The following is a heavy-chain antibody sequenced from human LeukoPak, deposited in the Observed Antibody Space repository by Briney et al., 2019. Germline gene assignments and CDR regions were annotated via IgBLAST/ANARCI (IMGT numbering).Heavy chain of an antibody. V-gene: IGHV3-74*01. D-gene: IGHD6-19*01. CDR1: GFTFSSYW. J-gene: IGHJ4*02. Sequence: GGSLRLSRAASGFTFSSYWMHWVRQAPGKGLVWVSRINSDGSSTSYADSVKGRFTISRDNAKNTLYLQMNSLRAEDTAVYYCARDPQDSGWYTDYFDYWGQGTLVTVSS. CDR3: ARDPQDSGWYTDYFDY. CDR2: INSDGSST.